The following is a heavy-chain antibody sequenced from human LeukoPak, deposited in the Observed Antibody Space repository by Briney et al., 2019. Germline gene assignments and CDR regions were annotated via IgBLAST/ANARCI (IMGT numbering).Heavy chain of an antibody. Sequence: ASVKVSCKVSGYTLTELSMHWVRQAPGKGLEWMGGFDPEDGETIYAQKFQGRVTMTEDTSTDTAYMELSSLRSEDTAVYYCANFGHDSSGPLWNAWGQGTLVTVSS. J-gene: IGHJ4*02. CDR3: ANFGHDSSGPLWNA. D-gene: IGHD3-22*01. CDR2: FDPEDGET. V-gene: IGHV1-24*01. CDR1: GYTLTELS.